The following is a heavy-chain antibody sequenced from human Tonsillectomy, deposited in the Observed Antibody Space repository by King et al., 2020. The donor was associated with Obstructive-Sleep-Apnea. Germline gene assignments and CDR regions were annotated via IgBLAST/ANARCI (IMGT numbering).Heavy chain of an antibody. CDR2: ISWNSGII. Sequence: DVQLVESGGGLVQPGRSLRLSCAASGFTFDDYAIRWVRQAPGKGREWVSGISWNSGIIGYADSVKGRFTISRDNAKNSLYLQMNSLRAEDTALYYCAKDMNYDILTGYYGFDYWGQGTLVTVSS. CDR3: AKDMNYDILTGYYGFDY. V-gene: IGHV3-9*01. J-gene: IGHJ4*02. D-gene: IGHD3-9*01. CDR1: GFTFDDYA.